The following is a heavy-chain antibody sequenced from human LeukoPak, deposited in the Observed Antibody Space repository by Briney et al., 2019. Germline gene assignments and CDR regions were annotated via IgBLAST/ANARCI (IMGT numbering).Heavy chain of an antibody. CDR3: AREGVVVVTAPGGYYMDV. Sequence: GGSLRLSCAASAFTFSSYSMNWVRQAPGKGLEWVSHISSSSSTTYYADSVKGRFTISRDNAKNSLYLQMNSLRAEDTAVYYCAREGVVVVTAPGGYYMDVWGKGTTVTVSS. J-gene: IGHJ6*03. CDR2: ISSSSSTT. V-gene: IGHV3-48*01. D-gene: IGHD2-15*01. CDR1: AFTFSSYS.